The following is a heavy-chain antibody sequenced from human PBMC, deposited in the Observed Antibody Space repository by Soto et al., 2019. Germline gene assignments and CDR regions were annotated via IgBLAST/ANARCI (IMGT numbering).Heavy chain of an antibody. J-gene: IGHJ4*02. D-gene: IGHD6-19*01. V-gene: IGHV1-18*01. CDR2: IHTYNGNT. CDR1: GYTFTDYG. Sequence: QVQLVQSGAEVKKPGASVKVYCKASGYTFTDYGISWVRQAPGQGLEWLGWIHTYNGNTNYAQKVQGRVTMTTDSSTSTAYMELRSLRSDDTAVYHCARDAQYSSRWHPIDYWGQGTLVTVSS. CDR3: ARDAQYSSRWHPIDY.